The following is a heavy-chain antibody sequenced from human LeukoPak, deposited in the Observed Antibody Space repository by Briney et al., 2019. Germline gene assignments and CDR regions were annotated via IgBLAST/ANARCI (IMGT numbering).Heavy chain of an antibody. D-gene: IGHD2-15*01. J-gene: IGHJ6*02. V-gene: IGHV3-21*01. CDR2: ISSSSSYI. CDR3: ARDCSGGSCYPKIYNYYGMDV. Sequence: GGSLRLSCAASGFTFSSYSMNWVRQAPGKGLEWVSSISSSSSYIYYADSVKGRFTISRDNAKNSLYLQMNSLRAEDTAVYYCARDCSGGSCYPKIYNYYGMDVWGQGTTVTVSS. CDR1: GFTFSSYS.